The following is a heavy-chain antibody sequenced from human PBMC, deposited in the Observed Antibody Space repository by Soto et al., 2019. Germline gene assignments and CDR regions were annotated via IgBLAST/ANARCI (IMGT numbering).Heavy chain of an antibody. D-gene: IGHD6-13*01. J-gene: IGHJ5*02. V-gene: IGHV4-30-4*01. CDR3: ARSKAAAEGDWFDP. Sequence: QVQLQESGPGLVKPSQTLSLTCTVSGGSISSGDYYWSWIRQPPGKGLEWIGYIYYSGSTYYNPSLKSLVTISVDTSKNQCSLKLSSVTAADTAVYYCARSKAAAEGDWFDPWGQGTLVTVSS. CDR1: GGSISSGDYY. CDR2: IYYSGST.